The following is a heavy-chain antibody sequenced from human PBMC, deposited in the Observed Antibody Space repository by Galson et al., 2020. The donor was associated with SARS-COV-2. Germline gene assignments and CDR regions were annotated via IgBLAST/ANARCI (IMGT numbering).Heavy chain of an antibody. D-gene: IGHD7-27*01. Sequence: SETLSLTCAVSGDSVSSGDYSWSWIRQPPGKGLEWIGYINSGITSYNPSLESRLTMSIDTSKNQFSLKLSSVTAADTAVYYCARETQGENWGEDYFDYWGQGTLVTVSS. CDR2: INSGIT. V-gene: IGHV4-30-4*07. CDR3: ARETQGENWGEDYFDY. J-gene: IGHJ4*02. CDR1: GDSVSSGDYS.